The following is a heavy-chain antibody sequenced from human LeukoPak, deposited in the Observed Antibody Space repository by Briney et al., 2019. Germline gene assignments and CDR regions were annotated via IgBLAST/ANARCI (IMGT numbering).Heavy chain of an antibody. V-gene: IGHV3-48*01. D-gene: IGHD4-17*01. CDR3: ARDARDYGDYDY. J-gene: IGHJ4*02. CDR1: GFTFSNYA. CDR2: INSRSGII. Sequence: GGSLRLSCAASGFTFSNYAMNWVRRAPGKGLEWVSYINSRSGIIRYADSVKGRFTISRDNAKKSLDLQMNSLRAEDTAVYYCARDARDYGDYDYWGQGTLVTVSS.